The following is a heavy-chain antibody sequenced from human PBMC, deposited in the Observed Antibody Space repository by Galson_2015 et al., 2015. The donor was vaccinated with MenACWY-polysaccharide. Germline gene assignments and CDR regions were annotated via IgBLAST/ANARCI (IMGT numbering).Heavy chain of an antibody. D-gene: IGHD6-19*01. CDR1: GFTVSSNY. V-gene: IGHV3-53*01. Sequence: SLRLSCAASGFTVSSNYMSWVRQAPGKGLEWVSVIYSGGSTNHADSVKGRFTISRDNSKNTLYLQMNSLRAEDTAVYYCARGGSAWTFDYWGRGTLVTVSS. CDR3: ARGGSAWTFDY. J-gene: IGHJ4*02. CDR2: IYSGGST.